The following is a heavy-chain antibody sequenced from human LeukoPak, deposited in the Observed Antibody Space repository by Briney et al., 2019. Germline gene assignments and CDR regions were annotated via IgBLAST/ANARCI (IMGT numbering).Heavy chain of an antibody. CDR3: ARANRYDLYFDY. CDR2: IFYSGST. V-gene: IGHV4-59*01. CDR1: GGSISYYY. Sequence: SETLSLTCTVSGGSISYYYWSWIRQPPGKGLEWIGYIFYSGSTNYNPSLKSRVTISVDTSKKQFSLKLSSVTAADTAVYYCARANRYDLYFDYWGQGTLVTVSS. J-gene: IGHJ4*02. D-gene: IGHD5-12*01.